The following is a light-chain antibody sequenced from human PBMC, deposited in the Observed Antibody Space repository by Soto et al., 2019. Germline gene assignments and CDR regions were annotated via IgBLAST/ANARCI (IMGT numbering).Light chain of an antibody. CDR1: SSDVGGYNY. Sequence: QSALTQPPSASGSPGQSVTISCTGTSSDVGGYNYVSWYQQHPGKAPKLMIYEVSKRPAGVPDRFSGSKSGNTASLTVSGRQAEDEADYDCSSYAGSNIGVFGGGTTLTVL. CDR2: EVS. V-gene: IGLV2-8*01. J-gene: IGLJ3*02. CDR3: SSYAGSNIGV.